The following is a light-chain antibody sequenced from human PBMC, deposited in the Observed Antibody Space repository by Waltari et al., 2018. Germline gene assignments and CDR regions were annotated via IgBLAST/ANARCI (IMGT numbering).Light chain of an antibody. Sequence: QSALTQPPSASGSPGQSVTIPCPGTSSDVGGYNYFSWYQPHPGKAAKLMISEVSKRPSGVPDRFSGSKSGNTASLTVSGLQAEDEADYYCSSYAGSNNVVFGGGTKLTVL. V-gene: IGLV2-8*01. J-gene: IGLJ2*01. CDR1: SSDVGGYNY. CDR2: EVS. CDR3: SSYAGSNNVV.